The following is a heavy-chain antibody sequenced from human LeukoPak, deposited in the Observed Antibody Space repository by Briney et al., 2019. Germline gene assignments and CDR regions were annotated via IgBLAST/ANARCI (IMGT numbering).Heavy chain of an antibody. V-gene: IGHV3-7*01. CDR2: IKQDGSEK. CDR3: VRDSDRVRDY. D-gene: IGHD3-10*01. J-gene: IGHJ4*02. Sequence: GGSLRLSCAASGFTFSTYWMSWVRQAPGKGLEGVANIKQDGSEKSYVDSVKGRFTISRDNAKNSLYLQMNSLRVEDTAVYYCVRDSDRVRDYWGQGTLVTVSS. CDR1: GFTFSTYW.